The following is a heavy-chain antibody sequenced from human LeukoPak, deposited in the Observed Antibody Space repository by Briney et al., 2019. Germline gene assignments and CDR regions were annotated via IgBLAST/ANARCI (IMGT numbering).Heavy chain of an antibody. CDR2: IGATQTYI. D-gene: IGHD1-26*01. CDR3: ARDMTEWDLLRGDFDN. Sequence: GGSLRLACTGAGFTFATYTVNWVRQAPGKGLEWVASIGATQTYIYYADSGKGRFTVSRDNAEKSVYLQMNSLRVEDTGVYYCARDMTEWDLLRGDFDNWGQGTLVTVSS. J-gene: IGHJ4*02. CDR1: GFTFATYT. V-gene: IGHV3-21*01.